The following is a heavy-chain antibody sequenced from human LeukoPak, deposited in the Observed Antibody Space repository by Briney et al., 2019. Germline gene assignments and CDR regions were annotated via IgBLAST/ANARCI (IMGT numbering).Heavy chain of an antibody. Sequence: SETLSLTCTVSGDSFNNYYWSWIRQPPGKGLEWIGYIYHTGRSTYNPYIKSRVTISVDTSNNQFSLRLSSVTAADTAVLYCARLYCGSACDAFGCWGQGALVTVSS. CDR2: IYHTGRS. D-gene: IGHD2-21*01. CDR3: ARLYCGSACDAFGC. J-gene: IGHJ4*02. V-gene: IGHV4-59*01. CDR1: GDSFNNYY.